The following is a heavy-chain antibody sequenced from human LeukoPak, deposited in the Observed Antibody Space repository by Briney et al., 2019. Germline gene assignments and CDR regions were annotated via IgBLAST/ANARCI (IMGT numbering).Heavy chain of an antibody. D-gene: IGHD5-12*01. CDR2: ISSTGGNT. CDR3: ARRGSGYAYDY. J-gene: IGHJ4*02. CDR1: GFSFSSFP. V-gene: IGHV3-64*02. Sequence: PGGSLRLSCAASGFSFSSFPMHWVREAPGKGLEYVSAISSTGGNTYYADSVKGRFTISRDNSKNTLYLQMGSLRAEDTAVYYCARRGSGYAYDYWGQGTLVTVSS.